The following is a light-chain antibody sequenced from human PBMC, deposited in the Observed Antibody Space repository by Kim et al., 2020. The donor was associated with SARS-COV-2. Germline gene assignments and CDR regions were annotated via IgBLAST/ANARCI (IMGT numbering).Light chain of an antibody. J-gene: IGKJ4*01. Sequence: ASVGDSVTITCRAGQEINIFLGWYQQKPGKAPKRLIYDVSSLQSGVPSRFRGLGSGTEFTLIISSLQPEDFATYYCLQHYTFPPTFGGGTKVDIK. CDR3: LQHYTFPPT. CDR1: QEINIF. CDR2: DVS. V-gene: IGKV1-17*01.